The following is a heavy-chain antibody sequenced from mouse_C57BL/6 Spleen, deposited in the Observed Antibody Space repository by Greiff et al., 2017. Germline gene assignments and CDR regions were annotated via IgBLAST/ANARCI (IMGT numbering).Heavy chain of an antibody. CDR2: FYPGSGSI. CDR1: GYTFTEYT. CDR3: ARHEHYFYAMDY. V-gene: IGHV1-62-2*01. J-gene: IGHJ4*01. Sequence: VQLQQSGAELVKPGASVKLSCTASGYTFTEYTIPWVKQRSGQGLEWIGWFYPGSGSIKYNEKFKDKATLTADKSSSTVYMELSRLTSEDSAVXFCARHEHYFYAMDYWGQGTSVTVSS.